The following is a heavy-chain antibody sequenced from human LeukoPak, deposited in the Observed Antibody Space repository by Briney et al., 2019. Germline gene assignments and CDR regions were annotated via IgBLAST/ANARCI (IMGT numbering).Heavy chain of an antibody. J-gene: IGHJ4*02. Sequence: SGTLSLTCTVSGGSISSYHWNWVRQPPGKGLEWIGYIYYSGSTNYNPSLKSRLTISVDTSKHQFYLKLSSVTAADTAVYYCARGPRISLVRGDLELDYWGQGTLVTVSS. CDR1: GGSISSYH. CDR2: IYYSGST. D-gene: IGHD3-10*01. CDR3: ARGPRISLVRGDLELDY. V-gene: IGHV4-59*01.